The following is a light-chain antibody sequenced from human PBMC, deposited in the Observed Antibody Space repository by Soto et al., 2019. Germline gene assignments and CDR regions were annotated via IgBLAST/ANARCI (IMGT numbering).Light chain of an antibody. Sequence: QSVLTQPPSASGTPGQRVTISCSGSSSNIGSSSVSWYQQLPGTAPKLLIYRNYQRPSGVPDRLSGSKSGTSASLAISGLRSEDEADYYCAAWDDSLSGVVFGGGTKLTVL. V-gene: IGLV1-47*01. CDR1: SSNIGSSS. CDR3: AAWDDSLSGVV. CDR2: RNY. J-gene: IGLJ2*01.